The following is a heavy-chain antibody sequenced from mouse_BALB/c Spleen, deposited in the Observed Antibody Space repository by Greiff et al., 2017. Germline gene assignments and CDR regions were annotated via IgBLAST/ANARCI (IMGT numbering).Heavy chain of an antibody. D-gene: IGHD1-1*01. CDR2: IWAGGST. Sequence: QVQLKESGPGLVAPSQSLSITCTVSGFSLTSYGVHWVRQPPGKGLEWLGVIWAGGSTNYNSALMSRLSISKDNSKSQVFLKMNSLQTDDTAMYYCARGYYGSSYVDAYWGQGTLVTVSA. CDR1: GFSLTSYG. V-gene: IGHV2-9*02. CDR3: ARGYYGSSYVDAY. J-gene: IGHJ3*01.